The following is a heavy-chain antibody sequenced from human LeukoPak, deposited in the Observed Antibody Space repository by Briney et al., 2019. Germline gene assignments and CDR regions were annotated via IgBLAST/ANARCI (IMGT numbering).Heavy chain of an antibody. Sequence: SETLSLTCAVYGGSFSGYYWSWIRQPPGKGLEWIGEINHSGSTNYNPSLKSRVTISVDTSKNHFSPKLSSVTAADTAVYYCARQWGSTSSGVDYWGQGTLVTVSS. J-gene: IGHJ4*02. CDR2: INHSGST. CDR3: ARQWGSTSSGVDY. CDR1: GGSFSGYY. V-gene: IGHV4-34*01. D-gene: IGHD2-2*01.